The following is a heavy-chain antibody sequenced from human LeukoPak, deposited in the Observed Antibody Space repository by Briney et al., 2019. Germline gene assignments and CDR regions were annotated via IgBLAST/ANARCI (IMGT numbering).Heavy chain of an antibody. CDR1: GFTFVSYT. J-gene: IGHJ3*02. Sequence: GGSLRLSCPPSGFTFVSYTMNWVRQPPGKGLEWVSSISSSSSYIYYADSVKGRFTISRDNAKNSLYLQMNSLRAEDTAVYYCARDRGYDAFDIWGQGTMVTVSS. CDR2: ISSSSSYI. V-gene: IGHV3-21*01. D-gene: IGHD3-22*01. CDR3: ARDRGYDAFDI.